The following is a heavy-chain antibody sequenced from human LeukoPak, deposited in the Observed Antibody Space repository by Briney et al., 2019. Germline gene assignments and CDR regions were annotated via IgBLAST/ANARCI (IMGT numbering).Heavy chain of an antibody. CDR2: IRYDGTNK. Sequence: PGGSLRLSCAASGFTFGSYSMSWVRQAPGKGLEWVAFIRYDGTNKYYADSVKGRFTISRDNSKNTLYLQMNSLRAEDTAVYFCAKIYDILPWCPEWWGQGTLVTVSS. D-gene: IGHD3-9*01. J-gene: IGHJ4*02. CDR3: AKIYDILPWCPEW. V-gene: IGHV3-30*02. CDR1: GFTFGSYS.